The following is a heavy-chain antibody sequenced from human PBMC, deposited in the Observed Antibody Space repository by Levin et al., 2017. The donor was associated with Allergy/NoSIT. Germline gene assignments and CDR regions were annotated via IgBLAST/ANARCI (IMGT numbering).Heavy chain of an antibody. V-gene: IGHV3-23*01. CDR3: AKDAIRGSDQPYYFDY. J-gene: IGHJ4*02. Sequence: TGGSLRLSCAASGFTFNNYAMSWVRQAPGKGLEWVSAIINSGVGTYYADSVKGRFTIPRDNSKNTMYLQMNSLRAEDTAVYFCAKDAIRGSDQPYYFDYWGQGTLVTASS. CDR1: GFTFNNYA. CDR2: IINSGVGT. D-gene: IGHD6-19*01.